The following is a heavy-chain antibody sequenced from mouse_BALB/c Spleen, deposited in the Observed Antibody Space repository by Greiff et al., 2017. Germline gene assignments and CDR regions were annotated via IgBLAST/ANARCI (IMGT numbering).Heavy chain of an antibody. V-gene: IGHV5-9-3*01. CDR1: GFTFSSYA. CDR3: ARRNLGYYAMDY. CDR2: ISSGGSYT. J-gene: IGHJ4*01. Sequence: EVQRVESGGGLVKPGGSLKLSCAASGFTFSSYAMSWVRQTPEKRLEWVATISSGGSYTYYPDSVKGRFTISRDNAKNTLYLQMSSLRSEDTAMYYCARRNLGYYAMDYWGQGTSVTVSS. D-gene: IGHD2-1*01.